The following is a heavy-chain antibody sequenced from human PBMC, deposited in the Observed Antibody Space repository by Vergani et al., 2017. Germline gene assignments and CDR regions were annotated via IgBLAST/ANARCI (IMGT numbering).Heavy chain of an antibody. Sequence: EVQLVESGGGLVQPGRSLRLSCAASGFTFDDYAMHWVRQAPGKGLEWVSGISWNSGSIGYADSVKGRFTISRDNAKNSLYLQMNSLRAEDTALYYCAREASGDYVSSFDYWGQGTLVTVSS. J-gene: IGHJ4*02. D-gene: IGHD4-17*01. CDR2: ISWNSGSI. V-gene: IGHV3-9*01. CDR3: AREASGDYVSSFDY. CDR1: GFTFDDYA.